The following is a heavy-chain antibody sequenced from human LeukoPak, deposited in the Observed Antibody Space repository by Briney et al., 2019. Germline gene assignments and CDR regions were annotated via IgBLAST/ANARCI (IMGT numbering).Heavy chain of an antibody. CDR2: ISSSGSTI. J-gene: IGHJ6*03. V-gene: IGHV3-48*03. Sequence: GGSLRLSCAASGFTFSSYEMNWVRQAPGKGLEWVSYISSSGSTIYYADSVKGRFTISRDNAKNSLYLQMNSLRAEDTAVYYCARDALDSSWYYYYYYMDVWGKGTTVTVSS. CDR3: ARDALDSSWYYYYYYMDV. D-gene: IGHD6-13*01. CDR1: GFTFSSYE.